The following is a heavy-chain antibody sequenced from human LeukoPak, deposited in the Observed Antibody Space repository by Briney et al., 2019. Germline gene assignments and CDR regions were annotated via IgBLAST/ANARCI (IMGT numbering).Heavy chain of an antibody. CDR3: VRSCSSGSCYGYKDY. J-gene: IGHJ4*02. V-gene: IGHV3-74*01. Sequence: GGSLRLSCATAGFTFSSYWMHWVRQVPGKGLVWVSRVNGDGTSTSYADSVQGRFTISRDNAKNTLYLYMNSLRGNDTAIYFCVRSCSSGSCYGYKDYWGQGTLVTVSS. CDR2: VNGDGTST. D-gene: IGHD2-15*01. CDR1: GFTFSSYW.